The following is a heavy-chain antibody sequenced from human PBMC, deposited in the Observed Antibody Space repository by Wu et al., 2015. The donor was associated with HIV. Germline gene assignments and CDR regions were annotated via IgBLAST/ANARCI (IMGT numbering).Heavy chain of an antibody. Sequence: QVQLVQSGAEVKKPGASVKVSCKASGYTFTGYYMHWVRQAPGQGLEWMGWINPNSGGTNYAQKFQGRVTMTRDTSISTAYMELSRLRSDDTAVYYCAREDPRGMTGYHAPPDYWGQGTLVTVSS. V-gene: IGHV1-2*02. J-gene: IGHJ4*02. CDR3: AREDPRGMTGYHAPPDY. CDR2: INPNSGGT. CDR1: GYTFTGYY. D-gene: IGHD3-9*01.